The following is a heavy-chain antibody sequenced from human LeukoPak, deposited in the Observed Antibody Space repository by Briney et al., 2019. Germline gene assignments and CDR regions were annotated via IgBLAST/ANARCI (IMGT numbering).Heavy chain of an antibody. V-gene: IGHV3-23*01. J-gene: IGHJ4*02. CDR3: VIWGDYDVLTGYYVPDY. CDR1: GFTFSNYA. D-gene: IGHD3-9*01. Sequence: GGSLRLSCVASGFTFSNYAMSWVRQAPGKGLGWVSAITGSGTNTYYADSLKGRFTISRDNSKNTVFLQMNSLRHEDTAIYYCVIWGDYDVLTGYYVPDYWGQGTLVTVSS. CDR2: ITGSGTNT.